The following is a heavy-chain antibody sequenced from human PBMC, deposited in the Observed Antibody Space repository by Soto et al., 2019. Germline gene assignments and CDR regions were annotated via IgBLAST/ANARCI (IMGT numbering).Heavy chain of an antibody. J-gene: IGHJ4*02. Sequence: QVQLVQSGAEEKKPGASVKVSCKASGYTFTGYAMHWVRQAPGQRLEWMGWINAGNGNTKYSQKFQGRVTITRDTSASTAYMEPSSPRSEDTAVYDRARAVAVAADFDYWGQGTLFTVSS. D-gene: IGHD6-19*01. CDR1: GYTFTGYA. CDR2: INAGNGNT. V-gene: IGHV1-3*05. CDR3: ARAVAVAADFDY.